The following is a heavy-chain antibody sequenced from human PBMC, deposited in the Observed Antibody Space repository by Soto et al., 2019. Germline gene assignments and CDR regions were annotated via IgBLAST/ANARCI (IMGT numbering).Heavy chain of an antibody. CDR1: GYTFTSYD. J-gene: IGHJ4*02. V-gene: IGHV1-8*01. CDR3: ARGLYYDFWSGYGNDY. Sequence: QVQLVQSGAEVKKPGASVKVSCKASGYTFTSYDINWVRQATGQGLEWMGWMNPNSGNTGYAQKFQGRVTMTRNTSISKAYMELSSLRSEDTAVYYCARGLYYDFWSGYGNDYWGQGTLVTVSS. CDR2: MNPNSGNT. D-gene: IGHD3-3*01.